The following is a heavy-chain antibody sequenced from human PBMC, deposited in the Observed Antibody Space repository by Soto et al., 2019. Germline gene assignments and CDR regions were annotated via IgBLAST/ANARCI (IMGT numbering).Heavy chain of an antibody. CDR2: ISAYNGNT. CDR1: GGTFSSYA. J-gene: IGHJ6*02. Sequence: ASVKVSCKASGGTFSSYAISWVRQAPGQGLEWMGWISAYNGNTNYAQKLQGRVTMTTDTSTSTAYMELRSLRSDDTAVYYCARDWGGITRVRGVIPYYYYGMDVWGQGTTVTVSS. V-gene: IGHV1-18*01. D-gene: IGHD3-10*01. CDR3: ARDWGGITRVRGVIPYYYYGMDV.